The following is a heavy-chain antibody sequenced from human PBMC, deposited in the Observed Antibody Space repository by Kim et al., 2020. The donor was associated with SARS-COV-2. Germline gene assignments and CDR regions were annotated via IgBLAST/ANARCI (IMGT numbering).Heavy chain of an antibody. CDR2: INPSDSDT. V-gene: IGHV5-51*01. CDR1: GYTFTSYW. Sequence: GESLKISCKASGYTFTSYWIAWVRQMPGKGLEWMGIINPSDSDTRYIPSLEGQVTISADKSMSTVYLQWSSLKASDTGMYYCARQWNFDFWGQGTLVTVFS. J-gene: IGHJ4*02. CDR3: ARQWNFDF.